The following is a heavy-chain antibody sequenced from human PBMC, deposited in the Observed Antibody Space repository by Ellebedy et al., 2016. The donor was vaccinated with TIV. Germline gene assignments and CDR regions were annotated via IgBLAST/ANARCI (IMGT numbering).Heavy chain of an antibody. CDR1: GFSLSNVIMS. V-gene: IGHV2-26*01. Sequence: SGPTLVKPTETLTLTCTVSGFSLSNVIMSVSWIRQPPGKALEWLAHIFSNDKKSYMTSLKNRLTISKDTAKSQVVLTMTNMEPVDTATYYCARTLLYCGGDCSYLFDYWGQGTLVTVSS. J-gene: IGHJ4*02. D-gene: IGHD2-21*02. CDR2: IFSNDKK. CDR3: ARTLLYCGGDCSYLFDY.